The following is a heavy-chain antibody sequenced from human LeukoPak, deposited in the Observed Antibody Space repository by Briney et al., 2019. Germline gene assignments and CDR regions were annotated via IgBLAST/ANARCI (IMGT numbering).Heavy chain of an antibody. CDR1: GGSISTYY. V-gene: IGHV4-59*01. CDR2: IYYSGST. CDR3: ARGPLGDEFADAFDI. Sequence: SETLSLTCTVSGGSISTYYWSWIRRPPGKGLEWIGYIYYSGSTNYNPSLKSRVTISVDTSKNQFSLKLSSVTAADTAVYYCARGPLGDEFADAFDIWGQGTMVTISS. J-gene: IGHJ3*02. D-gene: IGHD4-17*01.